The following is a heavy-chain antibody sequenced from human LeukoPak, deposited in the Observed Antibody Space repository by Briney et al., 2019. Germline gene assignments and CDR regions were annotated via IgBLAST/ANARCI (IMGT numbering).Heavy chain of an antibody. CDR2: IYPGDSDT. J-gene: IGHJ6*02. D-gene: IGHD6-19*01. CDR3: ARSSGDTGAYYYYGMDV. V-gene: IGHV5-51*01. Sequence: KNGESLKISCKGSGYSFTSYWIGWVRQMPGKGLEWMGIIYPGDSDTRYSPSFQGQVTISADKSISTAYLQWSSLKASDTAMYYCARSSGDTGAYYYYGMDVWGQGTTVTVSS. CDR1: GYSFTSYW.